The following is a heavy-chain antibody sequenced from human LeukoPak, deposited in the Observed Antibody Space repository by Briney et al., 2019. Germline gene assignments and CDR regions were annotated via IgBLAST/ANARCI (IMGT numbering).Heavy chain of an antibody. CDR2: IFHSGST. CDR3: ARGDIVVVPATISD. J-gene: IGHJ1*01. V-gene: IGHV4-30-2*01. Sequence: SQTLSLTCTVSGGSICSGGYYWNWIRQPPGKGLEWIGYIFHSGSTYYSPSLKSRVTISVDRSKNQFSLKLSSVTAADTAVYYCARGDIVVVPATISDWGQGTLVTVSS. CDR1: GGSICSGGYY. D-gene: IGHD2-2*02.